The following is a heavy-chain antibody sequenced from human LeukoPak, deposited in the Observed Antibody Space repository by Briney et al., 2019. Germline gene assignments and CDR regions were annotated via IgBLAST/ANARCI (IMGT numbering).Heavy chain of an antibody. CDR3: AKDRRSGSYYYYFDY. D-gene: IGHD3-10*01. Sequence: PGGSLRLSCAASGFTFSSYSMNWVRQAPGKGLEWVSSISSSSSYIYYADSVKGRFTISRDNAKNSLYLQMNSLRAEDTAVYYCAKDRRSGSYYYYFDYWGQGTLVTVSS. J-gene: IGHJ4*02. CDR1: GFTFSSYS. V-gene: IGHV3-21*04. CDR2: ISSSSSYI.